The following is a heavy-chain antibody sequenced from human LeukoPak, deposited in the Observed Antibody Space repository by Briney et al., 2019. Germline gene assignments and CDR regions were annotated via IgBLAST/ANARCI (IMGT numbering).Heavy chain of an antibody. CDR3: ARDRDVVVPGSNWFDP. CDR1: GFTFSSYS. Sequence: PGGSLRLSCAASGFTFSSYSMNWVRQAPGKGLEWVSSISSSSSTIYYADSVKGRFTISRDNAKNSLYLQMNSLRAEDTAVYYCARDRDVVVPGSNWFDPWGQGTLVTVSS. D-gene: IGHD2-2*01. J-gene: IGHJ5*02. CDR2: ISSSSSTI. V-gene: IGHV3-48*01.